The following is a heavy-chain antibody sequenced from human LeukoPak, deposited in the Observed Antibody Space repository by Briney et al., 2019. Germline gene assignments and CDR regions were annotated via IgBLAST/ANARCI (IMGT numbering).Heavy chain of an antibody. Sequence: SETLSLTCTVSGGSISSYYWSWIRQSPGKGLEWIAYIYYSGSINHNPSLESRVTISEDTSKNQLSLKLSSVTAADTAVYYCARAMVRGVSFDYWGQGTLVTVSS. CDR3: ARAMVRGVSFDY. D-gene: IGHD3-10*01. CDR1: GGSISSYY. V-gene: IGHV4-59*08. CDR2: IYYSGSI. J-gene: IGHJ4*02.